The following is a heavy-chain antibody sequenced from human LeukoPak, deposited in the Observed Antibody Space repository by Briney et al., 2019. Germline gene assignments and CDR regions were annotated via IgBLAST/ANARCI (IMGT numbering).Heavy chain of an antibody. J-gene: IGHJ4*02. CDR1: GFTFSSYA. D-gene: IGHD6-19*01. Sequence: PGGSLRLSCAASGFTFSSYAMSWVRQAPGKGLEWVSAISGSGGSTYYADSVKGRFTISRDNAKNSLYLQMNSLRAEDTAVYYCARSIAVAGSPSDYWGQGTLVTVSS. V-gene: IGHV3-23*01. CDR2: ISGSGGST. CDR3: ARSIAVAGSPSDY.